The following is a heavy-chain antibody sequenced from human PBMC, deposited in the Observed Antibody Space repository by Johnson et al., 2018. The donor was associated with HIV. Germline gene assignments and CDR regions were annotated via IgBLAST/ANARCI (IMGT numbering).Heavy chain of an antibody. CDR3: ARDPRGEAMALDAFDI. CDR2: IYSGGST. D-gene: IGHD5-18*01. J-gene: IGHJ3*02. V-gene: IGHV3-66*01. Sequence: EKLVESGGGLVQPGGSLRLSCAASGFTVSSNYMSWVRQAPGKGLEWVSVIYSGGSTYYADSVKGRFTISRDNSKNTLYLQMNSLRAEDTAVYYCARDPRGEAMALDAFDIWGQGTMVTVSS. CDR1: GFTVSSNY.